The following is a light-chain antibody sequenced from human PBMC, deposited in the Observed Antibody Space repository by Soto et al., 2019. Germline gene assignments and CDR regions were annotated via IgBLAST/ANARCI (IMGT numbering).Light chain of an antibody. J-gene: IGKJ1*01. CDR2: GAS. CDR1: QSVSSSY. V-gene: IGKV3-20*01. CDR3: QQYGSSPWT. Sequence: DIVLTQSPGTLSLSPGERATLSCRASQSVSSSYLAWYQQKPGQAPRLLIYGASSRATGIPDRFSGSGSGTDVTLTISRLEPEDLAAYYCQQYGSSPWTFGQGTKVDIK.